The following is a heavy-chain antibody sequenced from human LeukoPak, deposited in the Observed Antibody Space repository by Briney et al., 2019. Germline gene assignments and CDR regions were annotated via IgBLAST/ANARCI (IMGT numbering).Heavy chain of an antibody. Sequence: GGSLRLSCAASRFTFSSYEMNWVRQAPGKGLEWVSYISSSGSTIYYADSVKGRFTISRDNAKNSLYLQMNSLRAEDTAVYYCARVENFYCSGGSCTGYWGQGTLVTVSS. J-gene: IGHJ4*02. D-gene: IGHD2-15*01. V-gene: IGHV3-48*03. CDR3: ARVENFYCSGGSCTGY. CDR2: ISSSGSTI. CDR1: RFTFSSYE.